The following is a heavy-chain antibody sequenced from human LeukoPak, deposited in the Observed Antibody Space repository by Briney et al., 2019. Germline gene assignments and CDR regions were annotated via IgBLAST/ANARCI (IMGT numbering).Heavy chain of an antibody. J-gene: IGHJ4*02. CDR2: IYYSGST. CDR1: GGSINNYY. D-gene: IGHD6-13*01. CDR3: ARGETGYSSSWYYFDY. V-gene: IGHV4-59*01. Sequence: SETLSLTCTVSGGSINNYYWSWIRQPPGKGLEWIGYIYYSGSTNYNPSLKSRLTMSIDTSNNQFSLKLSSVTAADTAVYYCARGETGYSSSWYYFDYWGQGTLVTVSS.